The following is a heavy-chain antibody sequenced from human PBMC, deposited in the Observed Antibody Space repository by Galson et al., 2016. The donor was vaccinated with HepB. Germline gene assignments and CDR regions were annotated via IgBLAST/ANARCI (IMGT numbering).Heavy chain of an antibody. CDR3: AKEGRYEGHFYMDV. J-gene: IGHJ6*03. V-gene: IGHV3-33*06. Sequence: SLRLSCAASKFTFSCCGMHWVRQAPGKGLEWVAVIWPDGSNEYYGDAVKGRSTVSRDNSKNTLYLQMNSLRVDDTAVYYCAKEGRYEGHFYMDVWGEGTTVIVSS. CDR1: KFTFSCCG. CDR2: IWPDGSNE. D-gene: IGHD5-12*01.